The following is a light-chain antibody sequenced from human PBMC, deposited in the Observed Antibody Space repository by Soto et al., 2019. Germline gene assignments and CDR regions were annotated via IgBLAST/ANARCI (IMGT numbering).Light chain of an antibody. CDR3: SSYTSTDTLVL. V-gene: IGLV2-14*01. J-gene: IGLJ2*01. CDR1: SSDVGGYNY. CDR2: DVS. Sequence: QAVVTQPASVSGSPGQSITISCTGTSSDVGGYNYVSWYQHHPDKAPKFIIYDVSNRPSGVSNRFSGSKSGNTASLTISGLQAEDEADYYCSSYTSTDTLVLFGGGTKLTVL.